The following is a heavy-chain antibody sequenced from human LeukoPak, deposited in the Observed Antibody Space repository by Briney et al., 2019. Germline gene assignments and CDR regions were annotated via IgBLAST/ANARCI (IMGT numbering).Heavy chain of an antibody. V-gene: IGHV4-59*11. CDR2: IYYSGST. CDR1: GGSISSHY. J-gene: IGHJ5*02. Sequence: ASETLSLTCTVSGGSISSHYWSWIRQPPGKGLEWIGYIYYSGSTNYNPSLKSRVTISVDTSKNQFSLKLSSVTAADTAMYYCARLIGDIAVSGTSWFDPWGQGTLVTVSS. CDR3: ARLIGDIAVSGTSWFDP. D-gene: IGHD6-19*01.